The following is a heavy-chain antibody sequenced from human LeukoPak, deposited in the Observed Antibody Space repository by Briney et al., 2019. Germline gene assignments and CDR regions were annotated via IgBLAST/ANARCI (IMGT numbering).Heavy chain of an antibody. CDR3: ARVRSCSSTSCNRYYGLDV. J-gene: IGHJ6*01. V-gene: IGHV3-23*01. D-gene: IGHD2-2*01. Sequence: PGGSLRLSCGASGFSFSNFAMTWVRQAPGKGLEWVAGISYSGGSTYYADSVEGRFTISRDNSNNTLYLEMSSLRADDAAVYYCARVRSCSSTSCNRYYGLDVWGEGTTVTVSS. CDR2: ISYSGGST. CDR1: GFSFSNFA.